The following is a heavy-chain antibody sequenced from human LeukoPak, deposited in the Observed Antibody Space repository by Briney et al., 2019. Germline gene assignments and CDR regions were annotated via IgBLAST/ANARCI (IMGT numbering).Heavy chain of an antibody. CDR2: INHSGST. D-gene: IGHD1-1*01. CDR1: GGSFSGYY. J-gene: IGHJ3*02. V-gene: IGHV4-34*01. Sequence: PSETLSLTCAVYGGSFSGYYWSWIRQPPGKGLEWIGEINHSGSTNYNTSLKSRVTISVDTSKNQFSLKLSSVTAADTAVYYCARSPWICDAFDIWGQGTMVTVSS. CDR3: ARSPWICDAFDI.